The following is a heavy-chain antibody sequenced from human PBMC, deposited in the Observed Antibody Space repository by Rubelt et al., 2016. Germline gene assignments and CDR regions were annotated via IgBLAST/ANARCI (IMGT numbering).Heavy chain of an antibody. J-gene: IGHJ2*01. CDR3: ARGDATVPRSYWYFDL. V-gene: IGHV1-69*01. D-gene: IGHD4-17*01. CDR1: GGTFSSYA. Sequence: QVQLVQSGAEVKKPGSSVKVSCKASGGTFSSYAISWVRQAPGQGLEWMGGIIPIFGTANYAQKFQGRVTITADESTSTAYMERSSLRSEDTAVYYWARGDATVPRSYWYFDLWGRGTLVTVSS. CDR2: IIPIFGTA.